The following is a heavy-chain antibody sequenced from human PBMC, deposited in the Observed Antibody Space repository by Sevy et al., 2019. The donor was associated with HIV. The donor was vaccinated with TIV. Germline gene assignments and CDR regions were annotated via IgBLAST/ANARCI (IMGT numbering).Heavy chain of an antibody. D-gene: IGHD4-17*01. J-gene: IGHJ3*02. CDR2: ISGPGGTT. V-gene: IGHV3-23*01. Sequence: GGSLRLSCAASGFTFSSYAMSWVRQAPGKGLEWVSSISGPGGTTYYADSVKGRFTISRDNSKNTLYLQMYSVRAGDSAVYYCAKGDEPASDYGDYVPNAFDIWGQGTMVTVSS. CDR3: AKGDEPASDYGDYVPNAFDI. CDR1: GFTFSSYA.